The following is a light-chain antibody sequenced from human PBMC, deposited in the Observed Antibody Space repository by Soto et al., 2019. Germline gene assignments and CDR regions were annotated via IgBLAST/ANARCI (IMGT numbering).Light chain of an antibody. CDR3: SSYAGSYTGV. CDR2: DVS. J-gene: IGLJ3*02. V-gene: IGLV2-11*01. CDR1: SSDVGGYNF. Sequence: QSALTQPPSVSGSPGQSVTISCTGTSSDVGGYNFVSWYQQHPGKAPKLMIYDVSKRPSGVPDRFSGSKSGNTASLTISGLQAEDEADYYCSSYAGSYTGVFGGGTKLTVL.